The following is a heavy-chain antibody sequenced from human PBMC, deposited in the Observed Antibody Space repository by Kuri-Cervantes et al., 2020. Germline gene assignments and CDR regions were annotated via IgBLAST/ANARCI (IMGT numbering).Heavy chain of an antibody. J-gene: IGHJ2*01. D-gene: IGHD3-9*01. CDR3: ARDYDILTGYQNWYFDL. CDR1: GYSISSGYY. V-gene: IGHV4-38-2*02. Sequence: SETLSLTCTVSGYSISSGYYWGWIRQPPGKGLEWIGSIYHSGSTYYNPSLKSRVSISVDTSKNQLSLKLSSVTAADTAVYYCARDYDILTGYQNWYFDLWGRGTLVTVSS. CDR2: IYHSGST.